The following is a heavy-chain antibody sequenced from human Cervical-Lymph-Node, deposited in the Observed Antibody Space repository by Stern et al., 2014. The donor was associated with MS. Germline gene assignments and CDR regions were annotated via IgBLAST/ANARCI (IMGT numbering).Heavy chain of an antibody. CDR2: ISAYNGNT. CDR3: ASFSQWLVHFDY. V-gene: IGHV1-18*01. Sequence: VQLVESGAEVKKPGASGKASCKASGYTFTSYGISWGRKAPGQGLGWMGWISAYNGNTNYAQKLQGRVTMTTDTSSTAYMELRSLRSDDTAVYYCASFSQWLVHFDYWGQGTLVTVSS. J-gene: IGHJ4*02. CDR1: GYTFTSYG. D-gene: IGHD6-19*01.